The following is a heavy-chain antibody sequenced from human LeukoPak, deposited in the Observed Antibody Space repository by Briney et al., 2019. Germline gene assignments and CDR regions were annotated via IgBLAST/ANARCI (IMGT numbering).Heavy chain of an antibody. CDR3: IAHFPYFYGFDV. V-gene: IGHV3-15*01. CDR2: IKSEGEGATT. J-gene: IGHJ6*04. D-gene: IGHD3-3*02. CDR1: GFTIGTAW. Sequence: GGSLRLSCVSSGFTIGTAWMSWVRQAPGKGLEWLGHIKSEGEGATTDYAAPAKGRFAISRDDSKTMIYLQMSSLKIDDTAIYYCIAHFPYFYGFDVWGKGTTVTVSS.